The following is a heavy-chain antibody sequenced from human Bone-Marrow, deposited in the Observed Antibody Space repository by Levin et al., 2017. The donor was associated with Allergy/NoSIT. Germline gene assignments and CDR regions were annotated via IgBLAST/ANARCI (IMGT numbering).Heavy chain of an antibody. CDR3: VNHFGGRPQITVATAFDF. CDR1: GFTFGDYV. CDR2: ISGSGGST. V-gene: IGHV3-23*01. D-gene: IGHD2-2*01. Sequence: GGSLRLSCAASGFTFGDYVLSWVRQAPGKGLEWVSTISGSGGSTYYADSVKGRFTISRDNSNSTLSLQMNSLRAEDTALYYCVNHFGGRPQITVATAFDFWGQGTMVTVSS. J-gene: IGHJ3*01.